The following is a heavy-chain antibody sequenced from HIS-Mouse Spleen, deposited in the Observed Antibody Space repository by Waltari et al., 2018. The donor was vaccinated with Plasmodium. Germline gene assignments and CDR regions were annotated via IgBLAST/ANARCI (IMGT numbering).Heavy chain of an antibody. CDR1: GFTFSNAW. D-gene: IGHD2-15*01. V-gene: IGHV3-15*01. J-gene: IGHJ4*02. Sequence: EVQLVESGGGLVKPGGSLRLSCAASGFTFSNAWMSWVRQAPGKGLEWVGRIKSKTDGGKTDYAAPVKGRFTISRDDSKNTLYLKMNSLKTEDTAVYYCTTPGQVGYWGQGTLVTVSS. CDR2: IKSKTDGGKT. CDR3: TTPGQVGY.